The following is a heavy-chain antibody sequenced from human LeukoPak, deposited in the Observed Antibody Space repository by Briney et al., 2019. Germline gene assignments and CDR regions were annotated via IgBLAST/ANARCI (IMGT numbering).Heavy chain of an antibody. CDR2: FSAYNGNT. CDR3: SGCVGIFSYYYGMDV. V-gene: IGHV1-18*01. Sequence: ASVKVSCKASGYTFTSYGISWVRQAPGQGLEWMGWFSAYNGNTIYAQKFQGRVTMTEDTSTDTAYMELSSLRSEDTAVYYCSGCVGIFSYYYGMDVWGQGTTVTVSS. D-gene: IGHD7-27*01. J-gene: IGHJ6*02. CDR1: GYTFTSYG.